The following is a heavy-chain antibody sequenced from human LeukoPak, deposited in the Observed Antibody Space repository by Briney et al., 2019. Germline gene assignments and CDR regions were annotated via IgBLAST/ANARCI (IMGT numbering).Heavy chain of an antibody. CDR2: ISSSSSYI. J-gene: IGHJ4*02. CDR3: APIYGDYASDY. V-gene: IGHV3-21*01. D-gene: IGHD4-17*01. Sequence: GRSLRLSCAASGFTFSSYSMNWVRQAPGKGLEWVSSISSSSSYIYYADSVKGRFTISRDNAKNSLYLQMNSLRAEDTAVYYCAPIYGDYASDYWGQGTVVTVSS. CDR1: GFTFSSYS.